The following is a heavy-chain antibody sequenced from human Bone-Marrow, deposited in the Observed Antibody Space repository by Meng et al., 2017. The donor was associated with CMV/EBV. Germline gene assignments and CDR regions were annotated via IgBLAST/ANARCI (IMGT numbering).Heavy chain of an antibody. J-gene: IGHJ6*02. Sequence: GESLKISCAASGFTFSSYWMSWVRQAPGKGLEWVANIKEDRSEKYYVDSVKGRFTISRDNAKNSLSLEMNSLRVEDMAVYYCAREQGAMGGNYYYAMDVWGQGTTVTVSS. CDR2: IKEDRSEK. CDR3: AREQGAMGGNYYYAMDV. D-gene: IGHD3-10*01. CDR1: GFTFSSYW. V-gene: IGHV3-7*01.